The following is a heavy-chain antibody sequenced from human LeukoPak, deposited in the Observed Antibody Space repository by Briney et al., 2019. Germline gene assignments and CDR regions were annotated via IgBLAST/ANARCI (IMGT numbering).Heavy chain of an antibody. CDR3: ANLFDTRNDY. Sequence: PGRSLRLSCAAYGFTFSSYAMSWVRQAPGKGMEWVSGISGSGGSTYYADSVKGRFTISRDNSKNTLYLQMNSLRAEDTALYYCANLFDTRNDYWGQGTLVTVSS. CDR1: GFTFSSYA. CDR2: ISGSGGST. J-gene: IGHJ4*02. V-gene: IGHV3-23*01. D-gene: IGHD1-14*01.